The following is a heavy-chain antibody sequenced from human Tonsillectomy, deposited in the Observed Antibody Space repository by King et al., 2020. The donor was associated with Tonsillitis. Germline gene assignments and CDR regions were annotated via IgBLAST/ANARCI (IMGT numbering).Heavy chain of an antibody. CDR1: GFTFSSYA. CDR3: AKDRGGSVSSPTYYFDY. J-gene: IGHJ4*02. V-gene: IGHV3-23*04. D-gene: IGHD3-10*01. CDR2: ISGIGGST. Sequence: VQLVESGGGLVQPGGSLRLPCAASGFTFSSYAMSWVRQAPGKGLEWVAAISGIGGSTYYANPVKGRFTISRDNSKKTLYLQMNSLRAEQTAGYYCAKDRGGSVSSPTYYFDYWGQGTLVTVSA.